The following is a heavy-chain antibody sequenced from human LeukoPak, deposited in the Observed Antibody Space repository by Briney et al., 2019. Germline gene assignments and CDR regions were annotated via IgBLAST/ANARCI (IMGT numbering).Heavy chain of an antibody. J-gene: IGHJ4*02. CDR3: ARYCTSTTCIRRGFDY. D-gene: IGHD2-2*01. V-gene: IGHV4-38-2*01. CDR2: IYHTGSA. Sequence: NPSETLSLTCSVSGYSFTSCHYWGWIRQPPGKGLEWIANIYHTGSAHYNPSLKSRVTISVDTSKNQFSLKLSSVTAADTAVYYCARYCTSTTCIRRGFDYWAREPWSPSPQ. CDR1: GYSFTSCHY.